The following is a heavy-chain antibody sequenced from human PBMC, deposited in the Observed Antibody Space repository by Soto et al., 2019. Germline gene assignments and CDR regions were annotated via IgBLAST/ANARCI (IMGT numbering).Heavy chain of an antibody. D-gene: IGHD1-26*01. CDR1: GYTFTGYY. J-gene: IGHJ4*02. V-gene: IGHV1-2*04. CDR3: ARDVAYSGSYYLDY. CDR2: INPNSGGT. Sequence: ASVKVSCKASGYTFTGYYMHWVRQAPGQGLEWMGWINPNSGGTNYAQKFQGWVTMTRDTSISTAYMELSRLRSDDTAVYYCARDVAYSGSYYLDYWGQGTLVTVSS.